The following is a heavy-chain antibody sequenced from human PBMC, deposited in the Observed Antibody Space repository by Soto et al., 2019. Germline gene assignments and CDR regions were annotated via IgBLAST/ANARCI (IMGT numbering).Heavy chain of an antibody. D-gene: IGHD1-1*01. CDR2: LYWDDDK. V-gene: IGHV2-5*02. J-gene: IGHJ4*02. CDR1: GFSLSTSGVG. Sequence: QITLKESGPTLVKPTQTLTLTCTFSGFSLSTSGVGVGWIRQPPGKALEWLAFLYWDDDKRYSPSLKRRLTSPKDTSTYQVLLTMSNTDPVDTATYYCARTSVNWASRALVDYWGQGTLVTVAS. CDR3: ARTSVNWASRALVDY.